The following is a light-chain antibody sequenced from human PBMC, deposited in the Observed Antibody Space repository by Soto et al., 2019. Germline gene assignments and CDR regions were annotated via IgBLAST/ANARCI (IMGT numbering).Light chain of an antibody. CDR2: GAS. Sequence: EIVMTQSPATLSVSPGERATLSCRASQSVSSNLAWYQQKPGQAPRLLIYGASTRATGITARFSGSGSGTEFTLTISSLQYEDCAVYYCQQYNNSALTFGGGTKVEIK. V-gene: IGKV3-15*01. CDR3: QQYNNSALT. J-gene: IGKJ4*01. CDR1: QSVSSN.